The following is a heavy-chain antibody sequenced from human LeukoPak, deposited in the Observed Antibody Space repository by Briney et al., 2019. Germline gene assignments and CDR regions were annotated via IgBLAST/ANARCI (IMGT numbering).Heavy chain of an antibody. CDR1: GGSFSGYY. CDR2: INHSGST. V-gene: IGHV4-34*01. D-gene: IGHD4-11*01. Sequence: SETLSLTCAVYGGSFSGYYWSWIRQPPGKGLEWIEEINHSGSTNYKSSPKSRVSISVDASKNQFSLKLSSVTAADTAVYYCARGRVTDYYYYYGMDVWGQGTTVTVSS. CDR3: ARGRVTDYYYYYGMDV. J-gene: IGHJ6*02.